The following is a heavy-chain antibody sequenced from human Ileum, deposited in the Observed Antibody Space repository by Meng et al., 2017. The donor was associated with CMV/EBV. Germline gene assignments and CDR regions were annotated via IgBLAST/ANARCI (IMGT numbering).Heavy chain of an antibody. D-gene: IGHD3-16*01. Sequence: VKLGWSGGEGKKPGASVKSSCKTSGYTFNDYWLHGVRQAPGQGLEWMGWIRTHTGDTKYQQNFQGRVTLTRDTSISTAYMELVGLTSDDTAVYYCARETGEGTRDFGYWGQGTLVTVSS. CDR3: ARETGEGTRDFGY. V-gene: IGHV1-2*02. CDR2: IRTHTGDT. CDR1: GYTFNDYW. J-gene: IGHJ4*02.